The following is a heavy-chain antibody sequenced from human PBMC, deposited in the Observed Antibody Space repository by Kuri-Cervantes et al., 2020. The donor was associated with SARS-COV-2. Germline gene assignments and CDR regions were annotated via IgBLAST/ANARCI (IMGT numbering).Heavy chain of an antibody. CDR1: GFSLSTSGMC. J-gene: IGHJ4*02. V-gene: IGHV2-70*11. D-gene: IGHD5-18*01. CDR2: IDWEDDR. Sequence: SGPTLVKPTQTLTLTCTFSGFSLSTSGMCMSWVRQPPGKALEWLARIDWEDDRYYSTSLRTRLTISKDTSKNQVVLTMTNMDPVDTATYYCARSQVDTAMGTLDYWGQGTLVTVSS. CDR3: ARSQVDTAMGTLDY.